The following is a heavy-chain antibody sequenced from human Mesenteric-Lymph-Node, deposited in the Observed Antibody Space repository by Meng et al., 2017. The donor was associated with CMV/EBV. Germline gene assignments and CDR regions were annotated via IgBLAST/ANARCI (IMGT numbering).Heavy chain of an antibody. Sequence: AAGFTVNSKHMSWVRQAPGKGLEWVSVIFSGGNRYYSDSVRGRFTISRDNSRNTLYLQMSSLRAEDTAVYYCARDLDCTSTRCYGYWGQGTLVTVSS. CDR2: IFSGGNR. CDR1: GFTVNSKH. V-gene: IGHV3-53*01. CDR3: ARDLDCTSTRCYGY. D-gene: IGHD2-2*01. J-gene: IGHJ4*02.